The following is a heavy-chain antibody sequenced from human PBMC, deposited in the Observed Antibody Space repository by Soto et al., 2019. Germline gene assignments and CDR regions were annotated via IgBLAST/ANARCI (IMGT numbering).Heavy chain of an antibody. CDR2: IYYSGST. Sequence: QVQLQESGPGLVKPSQTLSLTCTVSGGSISSGGYYWSWIRQHPGKGLEWIGYIYYSGSTYYNPSLKSRVTISVDTSKNQFSLKLSSVTAADTAVYYCAREAAYCSSTSCYNHWFDPWGQGTLVTVSS. D-gene: IGHD2-2*02. CDR3: AREAAYCSSTSCYNHWFDP. V-gene: IGHV4-31*03. CDR1: GGSISSGGYY. J-gene: IGHJ5*02.